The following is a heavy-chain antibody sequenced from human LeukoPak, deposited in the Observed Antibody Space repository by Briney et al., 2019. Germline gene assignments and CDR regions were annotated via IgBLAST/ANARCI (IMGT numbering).Heavy chain of an antibody. V-gene: IGHV4-34*01. CDR2: INHSGST. CDR3: ARLAIYCTGGSCYSRYFDY. CDR1: GGSFSGYY. Sequence: SETLSLTCAVYGGSFSGYYWSWIRQPPGKGLEWIGEINHSGSTNYNPSLKSRVTISVDTSKNLFSLKLSSVTAADTAVYYCARLAIYCTGGSCYSRYFDYWGQGTLVTVSS. D-gene: IGHD2-15*01. J-gene: IGHJ4*02.